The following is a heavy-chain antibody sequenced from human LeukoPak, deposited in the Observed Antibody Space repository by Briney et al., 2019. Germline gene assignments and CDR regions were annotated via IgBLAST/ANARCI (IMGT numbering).Heavy chain of an antibody. J-gene: IGHJ4*02. Sequence: SETLSLTCTVSGGSISSYYWSWIRQPPGKGLEWIGYIYYSGSTNYNPSLKSRVTISVDTSKNQFSLKLSSVTAADTAVYYCARDQGVTSLWGQGTLVTVSS. D-gene: IGHD3-16*01. CDR3: ARDQGVTSL. V-gene: IGHV4-59*01. CDR1: GGSISSYY. CDR2: IYYSGST.